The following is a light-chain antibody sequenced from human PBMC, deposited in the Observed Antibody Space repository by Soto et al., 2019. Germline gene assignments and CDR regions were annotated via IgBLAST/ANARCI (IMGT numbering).Light chain of an antibody. Sequence: EIVLTQSPATLSLSPGERATLSCRASQSVSNYLAWYQQKPGQAPRLLISDASNRATGIPARFSGSGSGTDFTLTISSLEPEDFAVYYCQRRSNWPPLYTFGQGTKLDI. CDR3: QRRSNWPPLYT. V-gene: IGKV3-11*01. CDR1: QSVSNY. J-gene: IGKJ2*01. CDR2: DAS.